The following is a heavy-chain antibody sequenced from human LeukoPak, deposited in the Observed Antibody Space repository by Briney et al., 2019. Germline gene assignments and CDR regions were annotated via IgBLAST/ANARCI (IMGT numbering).Heavy chain of an antibody. Sequence: SETLSLTCTVSGGSISTYYWSWIRQPPGKGLEWIGYIYNSGSTNYNPSLKSRVTISVDTSKNQFSLKLSSVTAADTAVYYCARENSNSWYLDYWGQGTLVTVSS. V-gene: IGHV4-59*01. CDR2: IYNSGST. D-gene: IGHD6-13*01. J-gene: IGHJ4*02. CDR1: GGSISTYY. CDR3: ARENSNSWYLDY.